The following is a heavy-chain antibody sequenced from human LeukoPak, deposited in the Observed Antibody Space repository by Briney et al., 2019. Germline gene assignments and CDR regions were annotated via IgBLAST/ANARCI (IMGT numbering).Heavy chain of an antibody. D-gene: IGHD2-2*01. CDR1: GLTLSRYH. CDR3: VRGCSSTKCPADY. V-gene: IGHV3-74*01. CDR2: STPDGTNP. Sequence: GGSMRLSCTASGLTLSRYHLHWVRQAPGERLVWVSQSTPDGTNPTYADAVKGRFTISRDNSKNPLYLQMSSLRAEDTAVYYCVRGCSSTKCPADYWGQGTLVTVSS. J-gene: IGHJ4*02.